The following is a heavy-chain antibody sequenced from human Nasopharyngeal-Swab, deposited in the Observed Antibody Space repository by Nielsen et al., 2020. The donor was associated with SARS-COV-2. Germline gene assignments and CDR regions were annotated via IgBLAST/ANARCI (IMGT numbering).Heavy chain of an antibody. J-gene: IGHJ4*02. V-gene: IGHV3-73*01. CDR2: IRSKGNSYAT. CDR1: GFTFSDSA. Sequence: GESLKISCAASGFTFSDSAIHWVRQASGKGLEWVGRIRSKGNSYATAYAASVKGRFTISRDDSKNTAYLQMNSLKTEDTAMYYCTRCGGGCYSGRDYWGQGTLVTVSS. CDR3: TRCGGGCYSGRDY. D-gene: IGHD2-15*01.